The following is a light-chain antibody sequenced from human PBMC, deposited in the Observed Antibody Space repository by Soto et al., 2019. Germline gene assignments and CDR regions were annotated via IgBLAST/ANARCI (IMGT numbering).Light chain of an antibody. CDR3: QQRSIWPPYT. V-gene: IGKV3-11*01. Sequence: EIVLTQSPATLSLSPGERATLSCRASQSVSNYLAWYQQKPGRAPRLLIYDASNRATDIPARFSGVGSGTDFTLTISSLEPEDFAVYYCQQRSIWPPYTFGQGTKLEIK. CDR1: QSVSNY. CDR2: DAS. J-gene: IGKJ2*01.